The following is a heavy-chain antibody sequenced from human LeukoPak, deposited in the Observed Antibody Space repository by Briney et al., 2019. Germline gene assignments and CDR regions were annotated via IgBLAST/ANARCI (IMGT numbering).Heavy chain of an antibody. D-gene: IGHD1-26*01. CDR1: GYTFTSYG. J-gene: IGHJ4*02. V-gene: IGHV1-18*01. CDR3: ARDRGSGIVGANEGYFDY. CDR2: ISAYNGNT. Sequence: ASVKVSCKASGYTFTSYGISWVRQAPGQGLEWMGWISAYNGNTNYAQKLQGRVTMTTDTSTSTAYMALRSLTPDDTAVYYCARDRGSGIVGANEGYFDYWGQGTLVTVSS.